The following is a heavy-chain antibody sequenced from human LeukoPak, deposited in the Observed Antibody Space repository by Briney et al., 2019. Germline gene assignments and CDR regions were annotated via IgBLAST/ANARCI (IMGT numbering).Heavy chain of an antibody. D-gene: IGHD3-22*01. CDR1: GGSINSYY. V-gene: IGHV4-59*12. CDR2: IYYSGST. Sequence: SETLSLTCTVSGGSINSYYWNWIRQPPGKGLEWIGYIYYSGSTNYNPSLKSRVTVSVDTSKNQFSLKLSSVTAADTAVYYCARGVRKSSGYYPGYYFDYWGQGTLVTVSS. J-gene: IGHJ4*02. CDR3: ARGVRKSSGYYPGYYFDY.